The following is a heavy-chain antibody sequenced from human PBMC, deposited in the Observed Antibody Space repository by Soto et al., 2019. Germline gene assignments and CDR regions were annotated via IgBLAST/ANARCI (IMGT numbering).Heavy chain of an antibody. CDR1: GFSFDRYA. J-gene: IGHJ4*01. V-gene: IGHV3-9*01. D-gene: IGHD5-12*01. CDR3: AKDRYQLSCYEVAIDY. Sequence: PWGSLRLSCTASGFSFDRYAMHWFRHVPGKGLGWVAGLNWRGDNIAYADSVKGRFTISRDNVKNSVFLQMNSLRPEDTGLYYCAKDRYQLSCYEVAIDYWGHGTPVTLSS. CDR2: LNWRGDNI.